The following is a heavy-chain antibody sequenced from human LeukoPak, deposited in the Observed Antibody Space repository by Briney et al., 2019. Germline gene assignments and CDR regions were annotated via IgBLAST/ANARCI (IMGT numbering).Heavy chain of an antibody. D-gene: IGHD6-13*01. J-gene: IGHJ4*02. CDR3: ARGTGYSSSWPIDY. CDR1: GGSISSGSYY. V-gene: IGHV4-61*02. CDR2: IYTSGST. Sequence: SETLSLTCTVYGGSISSGSYYWSWIRQPAGKGLEWIGRIYTSGSTNYNPSLKSRVTISVDTSKNQFSLKLSSVTAADTAVYYCARGTGYSSSWPIDYWGQGTLVTASS.